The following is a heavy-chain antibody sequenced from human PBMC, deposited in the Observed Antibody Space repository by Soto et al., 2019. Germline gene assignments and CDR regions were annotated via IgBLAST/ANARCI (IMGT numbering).Heavy chain of an antibody. CDR2: INPTDGST. CDR3: ARDAFDI. Sequence: ASVKVSCKASGYTFPSYYMHWVRQAPGQGIEGMGIINPTDGSTNYAQKFQGRVTMTRDTSTSTAYMELRSLRSDDTAVYYCARDAFDIWGQGTMVTVSS. J-gene: IGHJ3*02. V-gene: IGHV1-46*01. CDR1: GYTFPSYY.